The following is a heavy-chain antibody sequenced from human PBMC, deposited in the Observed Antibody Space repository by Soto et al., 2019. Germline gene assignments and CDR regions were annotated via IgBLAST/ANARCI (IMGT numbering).Heavy chain of an antibody. CDR2: IIPILGIA. CDR3: ARASADIVVVVAANDAFDI. Sequence: QVQLVQSGGEVKKPGSSVKVSCKASGGTFSSYTISWVRQAPGQGLEWMGRIIPILGIANYAQKFQGRVTITADKSTSTAYMELSSLRSEETAVYYCARASADIVVVVAANDAFDIWGQGTMVTVSS. CDR1: GGTFSSYT. V-gene: IGHV1-69*02. D-gene: IGHD2-15*01. J-gene: IGHJ3*02.